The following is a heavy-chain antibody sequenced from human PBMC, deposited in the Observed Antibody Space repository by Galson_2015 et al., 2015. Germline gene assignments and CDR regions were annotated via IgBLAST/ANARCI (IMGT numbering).Heavy chain of an antibody. J-gene: IGHJ3*02. CDR3: ARAEYYYDSSGYYHDAFDI. CDR1: GGSISSGGYS. CDR2: IYHSGST. D-gene: IGHD3-22*01. Sequence: TLSLTCAVSGGSISSGGYSWSWIRQPPGKGLEWIGYIYHSGSTYYNPSLKSRVTISVDRSKNQFSLKLSSVTAADTAVYYCARAEYYYDSSGYYHDAFDIWGQGTMVTVSS. V-gene: IGHV4-30-2*01.